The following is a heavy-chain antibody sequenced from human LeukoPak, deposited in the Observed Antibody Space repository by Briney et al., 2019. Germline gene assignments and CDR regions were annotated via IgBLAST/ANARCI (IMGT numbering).Heavy chain of an antibody. CDR2: IRSKANTYAT. V-gene: IGHV3-73*01. CDR1: GFTFSGSA. J-gene: IGHJ3*02. CDR3: TSSMVRGVGSAFDI. D-gene: IGHD3-10*01. Sequence: PGGSLRLSCAASGFTFSGSAMHWVRQTSGKGLEWIGRIRSKANTYATAYAASVKGRFTISRDDSKNTAYLQMNSLKTEDTAVYYCTSSMVRGVGSAFDIWGQGTMVTVSS.